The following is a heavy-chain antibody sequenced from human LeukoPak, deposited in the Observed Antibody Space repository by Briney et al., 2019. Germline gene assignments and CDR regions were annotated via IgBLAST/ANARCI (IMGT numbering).Heavy chain of an antibody. Sequence: GGSLRLSCAASGFTFSSYAMSWVREAPGRGLEWVSAITASGAGTYYADSVKGRFTISRDNSKNTLHLQMNSLRAEDTAVYYCAKDSAEGSSWYYYFDYWGQGTLVTVSS. CDR2: ITASGAGT. V-gene: IGHV3-23*01. CDR1: GFTFSSYA. J-gene: IGHJ4*02. D-gene: IGHD6-13*01. CDR3: AKDSAEGSSWYYYFDY.